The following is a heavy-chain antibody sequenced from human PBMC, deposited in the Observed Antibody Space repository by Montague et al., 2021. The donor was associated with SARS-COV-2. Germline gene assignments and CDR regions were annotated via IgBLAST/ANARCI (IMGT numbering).Heavy chain of an antibody. D-gene: IGHD3-22*01. Sequence: SETLSLTCAVYDGSFSNYSWSWIRQPPGKGLEWIGEINHRGSTNYNPSLKSRVTISVDTSKSQFSLTLTSVTAADTAVYYCARGRQHINMVVVVVTGGEYYFDFWGQGTLVAVSS. CDR1: DGSFSNYS. CDR3: ARGRQHINMVVVVVTGGEYYFDF. CDR2: INHRGST. V-gene: IGHV4-34*01. J-gene: IGHJ4*02.